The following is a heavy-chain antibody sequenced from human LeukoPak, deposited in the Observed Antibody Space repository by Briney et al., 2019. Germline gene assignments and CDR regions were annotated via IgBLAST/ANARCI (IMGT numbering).Heavy chain of an antibody. CDR3: AKDGYSSGWYGLFDY. J-gene: IGHJ4*02. Sequence: GGSLRLSCAASGFTFSSYSMNWVRQAPGKGLEWVSAISGSGGSTYYADSVKGRFTISRDNSKNTLYLQMNSLRAEDTAVYYCAKDGYSSGWYGLFDYWGQGTLVTVSS. CDR2: ISGSGGST. CDR1: GFTFSSYS. D-gene: IGHD6-19*01. V-gene: IGHV3-23*01.